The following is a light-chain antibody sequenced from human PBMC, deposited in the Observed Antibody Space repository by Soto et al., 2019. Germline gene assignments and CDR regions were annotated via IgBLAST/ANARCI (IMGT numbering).Light chain of an antibody. V-gene: IGLV2-23*01. CDR2: EGS. CDR3: CSYARSSTWV. Sequence: QSALTQPASVSGSPGQSITISCTGTSSDVGGYNLVSWYQQHPGKAPKLMIYEGSKRPSGVSNRFSGSKSGNTASLTISGLQAEDEADYYCCSYARSSTWVFGGGTKL. J-gene: IGLJ3*02. CDR1: SSDVGGYNL.